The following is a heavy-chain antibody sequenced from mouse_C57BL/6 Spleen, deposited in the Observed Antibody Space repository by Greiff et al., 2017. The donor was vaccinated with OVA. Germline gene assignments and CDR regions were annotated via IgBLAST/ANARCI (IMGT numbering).Heavy chain of an antibody. CDR2: INPSSGYT. CDR1: GYTFTSYW. D-gene: IGHD2-5*01. CDR3: ARSYSNLYYAMDY. V-gene: IGHV1-7*01. J-gene: IGHJ4*01. Sequence: VQLVESGAELAKPGASVKLSCKASGYTFTSYWMHWVKQRPGQGLEWIGYINPSSGYTKYNQKFKDKATLTADKSSSTAYMQLSSLTYEDSAVYYCARSYSNLYYAMDYWGQGTSVTVSS.